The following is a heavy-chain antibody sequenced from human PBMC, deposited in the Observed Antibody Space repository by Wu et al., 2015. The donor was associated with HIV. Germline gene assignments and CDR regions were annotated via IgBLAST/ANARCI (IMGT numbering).Heavy chain of an antibody. Sequence: QAQLVQSGAEVKKPGASVKVSCKTSGFTLIGYYMHWVRQAPGQGLEWMGWISAYNGNTKYAQKLQGRVTMTTDTSTSTAYMELRSLRSDDTAVYYCARVQYDFWSGYHYWYFDLWGLAPWSLSPQ. D-gene: IGHD3-3*01. V-gene: IGHV1-18*04. CDR3: ARVQYDFWSGYHYWYFDL. CDR2: ISAYNGNT. CDR1: GFTLIGYY. J-gene: IGHJ2*01.